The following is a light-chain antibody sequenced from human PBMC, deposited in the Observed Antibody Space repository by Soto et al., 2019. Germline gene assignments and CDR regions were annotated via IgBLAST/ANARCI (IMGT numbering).Light chain of an antibody. CDR3: QQRSKWPVT. V-gene: IGKV3-11*01. CDR1: QSVNSY. J-gene: IGKJ4*01. Sequence: EIVLTQSPATLSLSPGERATLSCRASQSVNSYLAWYQQKPGQAPRLLIYDATSRATGIPARFSGSGSGTDFTLTFSSLEPEDFAVYYCQQRSKWPVTFGGGTKVEIK. CDR2: DAT.